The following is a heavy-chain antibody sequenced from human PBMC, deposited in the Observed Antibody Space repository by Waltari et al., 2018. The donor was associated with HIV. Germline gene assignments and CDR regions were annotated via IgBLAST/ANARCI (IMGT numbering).Heavy chain of an antibody. Sequence: EVQLVESGGGLVQPGGSLSLSCAAPGFPFSRYSTNWVRQVSGKGLELVSYISSSSSTIYYADSVKGRFTISRDNAKNSLYLQMNSLRAEDTAVYYCARERRLIDPWGQGTLVTVSS. J-gene: IGHJ5*02. CDR1: GFPFSRYS. CDR2: ISSSSSTI. CDR3: ARERRLIDP. D-gene: IGHD3-16*01. V-gene: IGHV3-48*01.